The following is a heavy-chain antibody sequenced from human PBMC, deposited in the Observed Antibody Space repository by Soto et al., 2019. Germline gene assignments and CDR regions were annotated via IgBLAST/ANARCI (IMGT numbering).Heavy chain of an antibody. CDR3: ARDRSIAAAGTSPEYYYYGMDV. V-gene: IGHV1-69*13. CDR1: GGTFSSYA. Sequence: SVKVSCKASGGTFSSYAISWVRQAPGQGLEWMGGIIPIFGTANYAQKFQGRVTITADESTSTAYMELSSLRSEDTAVYYCARDRSIAAAGTSPEYYYYGMDVWGQGTTVTVSS. D-gene: IGHD6-13*01. CDR2: IIPIFGTA. J-gene: IGHJ6*02.